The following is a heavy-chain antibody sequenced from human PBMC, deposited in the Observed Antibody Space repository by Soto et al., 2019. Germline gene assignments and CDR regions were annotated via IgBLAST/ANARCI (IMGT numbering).Heavy chain of an antibody. CDR3: ARNNYGSGSYYWYFDY. CDR1: SGSISSSNW. J-gene: IGHJ4*02. Sequence: PSETLSLTCAVSSGSISSSNWWSWVRQPPGKGLEWIGEIYHSGSTNYNPSLKSRVTISVDKSKNQFSLKLSSVTAADTAVYYCARNNYGSGSYYWYFDYWGLGTLVTVSS. CDR2: IYHSGST. D-gene: IGHD3-10*01. V-gene: IGHV4-4*02.